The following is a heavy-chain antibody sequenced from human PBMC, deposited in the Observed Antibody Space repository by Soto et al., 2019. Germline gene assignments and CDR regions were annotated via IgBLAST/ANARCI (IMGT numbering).Heavy chain of an antibody. CDR1: GYTFTSYD. V-gene: IGHV1-8*01. Sequence: GASVKVSCKASGYTFTSYDINWVRQATGQGLEWMGWMNPNSGNTGYAQKFQGRVTMTRNTSISTAYMELSSLRSEDTAVYFCARGLVAYSSGPYYFDYWGQGTLVTVSS. CDR3: ARGLVAYSSGPYYFDY. J-gene: IGHJ4*02. CDR2: MNPNSGNT. D-gene: IGHD6-19*01.